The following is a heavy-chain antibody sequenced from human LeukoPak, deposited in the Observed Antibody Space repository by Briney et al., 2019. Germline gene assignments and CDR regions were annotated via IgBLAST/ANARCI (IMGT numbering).Heavy chain of an antibody. CDR2: INAGNGNT. CDR3: ARSPPSIFGVVTTPFDY. V-gene: IGHV1-3*01. Sequence: ASVEVSCKASGYTFTSYAMHWVRQAPGQRLEWMGWINAGNGNTKYSQKFQGRVTITRDTSASTAYMELSSLRSEDTAVYYCARSPPSIFGVVTTPFDYWGQGTLVTVSS. J-gene: IGHJ4*02. D-gene: IGHD3-3*01. CDR1: GYTFTSYA.